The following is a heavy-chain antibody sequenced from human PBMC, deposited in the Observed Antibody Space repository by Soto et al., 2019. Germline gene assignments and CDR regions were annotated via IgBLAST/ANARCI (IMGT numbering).Heavy chain of an antibody. CDR2: IYYSGST. Sequence: QVQLQESGPGLVKPSQTLSLPCTVSGGSISSGDYYWSWIRQPPGKGLGWIGYIYYSGSTYYTPSLKSRVTISVDTSKSQVSLQLSSVTAADTGVYYCARASPVVTDVWGQGTTVTVSS. CDR1: GGSISSGDYY. J-gene: IGHJ6*02. D-gene: IGHD5-18*01. CDR3: ARASPVVTDV. V-gene: IGHV4-30-4*01.